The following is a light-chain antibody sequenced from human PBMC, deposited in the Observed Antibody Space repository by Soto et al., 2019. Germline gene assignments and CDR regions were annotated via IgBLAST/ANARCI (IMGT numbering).Light chain of an antibody. V-gene: IGKV1-33*01. CDR3: QQYDNLPLI. Sequence: IQMTQSPSSLSACVGDRVTITCQATQDIRKYLNWYQQKPGKAPKLLIYDASSLETGVPSRFSGSGSGTDFTFTISSLQPEDFATYYCQQYDNLPLIFGQGTRLEIK. J-gene: IGKJ5*01. CDR1: QDIRKY. CDR2: DAS.